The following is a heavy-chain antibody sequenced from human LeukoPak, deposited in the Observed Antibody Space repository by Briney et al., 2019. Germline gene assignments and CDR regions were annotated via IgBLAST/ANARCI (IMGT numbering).Heavy chain of an antibody. Sequence: GSSVKVSCKASGGTFSSYAISWVRQAPGQGLEWMGRIIPILGIANYAQEFQGRVTITADKSTSTAYMELSSLRSEDTAVYYCAEKRDYGDYIFDYWGQGTLVTASS. CDR3: AEKRDYGDYIFDY. CDR2: IIPILGIA. CDR1: GGTFSSYA. J-gene: IGHJ4*02. V-gene: IGHV1-69*04. D-gene: IGHD4-17*01.